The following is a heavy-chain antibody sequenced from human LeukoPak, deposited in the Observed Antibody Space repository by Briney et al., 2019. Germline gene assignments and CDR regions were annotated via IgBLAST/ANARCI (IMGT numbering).Heavy chain of an antibody. V-gene: IGHV6-1*01. J-gene: IGHJ4*02. D-gene: IGHD2-8*02. CDR3: ARTTGHFDY. Sequence: SQTLSLTCAISGDSVSSKSAACNWIRPSPSRGLEWLGRTYYRSKWYNEYAVSLKGRITINPDTSKNQFSLQLNSVAPEDTAVYYCARTTGHFDYWGQGTLVTVSS. CDR2: TYYRSKWYN. CDR1: GDSVSSKSAA.